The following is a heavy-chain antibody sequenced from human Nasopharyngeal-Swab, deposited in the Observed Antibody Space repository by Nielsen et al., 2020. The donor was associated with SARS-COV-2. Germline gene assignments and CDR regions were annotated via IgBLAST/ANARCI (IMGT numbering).Heavy chain of an antibody. CDR2: ISYDGSNK. CDR1: GFTFSSYA. J-gene: IGHJ4*02. CDR3: ARDRVGWSIDY. D-gene: IGHD2-15*01. V-gene: IGHV3-30*04. Sequence: GGSLRLACAASGFTFSSYAMHWVRQAPGKGLEWVAVISYDGSNKYYADSVKGRFTISRDNSKNTLYLHMNSLRAEDTAVYYCARDRVGWSIDYWGQGTLVTVSS.